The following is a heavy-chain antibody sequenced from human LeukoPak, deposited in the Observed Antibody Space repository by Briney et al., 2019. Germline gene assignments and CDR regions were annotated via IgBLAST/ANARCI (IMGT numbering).Heavy chain of an antibody. CDR2: IYYSGST. Sequence: SETLSLTCTVSGGSINSGGYYWSWLRQHPGKGLEWIGYIYYSGSTYYNPSLKSRVTISVDTSKRQFSLKLNSVTAADTAVYYCARSLGFSGWHNYFDYWGQGTLVTVSS. CDR1: GGSINSGGYY. D-gene: IGHD6-19*01. J-gene: IGHJ4*02. CDR3: ARSLGFSGWHNYFDY. V-gene: IGHV4-31*03.